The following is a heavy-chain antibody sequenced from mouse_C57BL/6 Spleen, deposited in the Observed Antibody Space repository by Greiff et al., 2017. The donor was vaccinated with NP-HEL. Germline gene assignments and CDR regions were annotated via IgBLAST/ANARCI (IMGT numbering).Heavy chain of an antibody. V-gene: IGHV1-62-2*01. J-gene: IGHJ2*01. CDR1: GYTFTEYT. CDR2: FYPGSGSI. Sequence: VQLQQSGAELVKPGASVKLSCKASGYTFTEYTIHWVKQRSGQGLEWIGWFYPGSGSIKYNEKFKDQATLTADKSYSTVYMELSRLTSEDSAVYFCARHEWGPDSNYEFPNYFDYWGQGTTLTVSS. D-gene: IGHD2-5*01. CDR3: ARHEWGPDSNYEFPNYFDY.